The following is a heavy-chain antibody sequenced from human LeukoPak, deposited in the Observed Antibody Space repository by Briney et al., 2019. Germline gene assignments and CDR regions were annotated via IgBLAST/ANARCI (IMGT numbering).Heavy chain of an antibody. Sequence: GESLKISCKGSGYKFTNYWIGWVRQLPGKGLEWMGLIYPGDFDTKYSPSFRGQVTISADILISTAYLQWSSLKASDTAMYYCATAGYSSDWYHFDYWGQGTLVTVSS. V-gene: IGHV5-51*04. D-gene: IGHD6-19*01. J-gene: IGHJ4*02. CDR2: IYPGDFDT. CDR3: ATAGYSSDWYHFDY. CDR1: GYKFTNYW.